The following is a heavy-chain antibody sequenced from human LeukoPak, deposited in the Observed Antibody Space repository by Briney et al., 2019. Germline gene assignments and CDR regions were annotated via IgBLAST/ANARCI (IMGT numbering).Heavy chain of an antibody. Sequence: GGSLRLSCAASGFTRSSYSRNWVRQAPGKGLEWVSSISSSSSYIYYADSVKGRFTISRDNAKNSLYLQMNSLRAEDTAVYYCATHFDLAPTDYWGQGTLVTVSS. CDR2: ISSSSSYI. D-gene: IGHD3-9*01. CDR3: ATHFDLAPTDY. V-gene: IGHV3-21*01. CDR1: GFTRSSYS. J-gene: IGHJ4*02.